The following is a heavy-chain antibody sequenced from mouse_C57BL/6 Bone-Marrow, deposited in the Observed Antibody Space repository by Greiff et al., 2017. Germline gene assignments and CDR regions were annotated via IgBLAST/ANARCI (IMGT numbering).Heavy chain of an antibody. J-gene: IGHJ3*01. D-gene: IGHD2-3*01. CDR2: ISSGGSYT. CDR1: GFTFSSYG. Sequence: EVQLVESGGDLVKPGGSLKLSCAASGFTFSSYGMSWVRQTPDKRLEWVATISSGGSYTYYPDSVKGRFTISRDNAKNTLYLQMSSLKSEDTAMYYCARPPYDGYYLWFAYWGQGTLVTVSA. CDR3: ARPPYDGYYLWFAY. V-gene: IGHV5-6*01.